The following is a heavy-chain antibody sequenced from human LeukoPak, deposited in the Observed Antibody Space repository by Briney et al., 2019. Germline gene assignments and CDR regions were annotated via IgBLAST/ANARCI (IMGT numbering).Heavy chain of an antibody. CDR1: GYSISSHYY. V-gene: IGHV4-38-2*02. J-gene: IGHJ5*02. Sequence: SETLSLTCTVSGYSISSHYYWGWIRQPPGKGLEWIGSIYHSGSTYYNPSLKSRVTVSVDTSKNQFSLKLSSVTAADTAVYYCAREGLNMVRGVIPKEAWGWFDPWGQGTLVTVSS. CDR3: AREGLNMVRGVIPKEAWGWFDP. D-gene: IGHD3-10*01. CDR2: IYHSGST.